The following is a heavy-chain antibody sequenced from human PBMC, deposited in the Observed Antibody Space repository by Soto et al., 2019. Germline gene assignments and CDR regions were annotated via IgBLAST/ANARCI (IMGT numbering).Heavy chain of an antibody. CDR1: GGSISSGGYS. CDR3: ARGPHCSSTSCYDYYYYGMDV. CDR2: IYHSGST. D-gene: IGHD2-2*01. J-gene: IGHJ6*02. Sequence: QLQLQESGSGLVKPSQTLSLTCAVSGGSISSGGYSWSWIRQPPGKGLEWIGYIYHSGSTYYNPSLKRRVTMSADRSKNQFSLKLRSVTAAETAVYYCARGPHCSSTSCYDYYYYGMDVWGQGTTVTVSS. V-gene: IGHV4-30-2*01.